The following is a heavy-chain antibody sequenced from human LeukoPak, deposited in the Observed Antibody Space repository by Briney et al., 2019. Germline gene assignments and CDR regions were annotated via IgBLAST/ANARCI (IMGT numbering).Heavy chain of an antibody. CDR3: ARDPFKDAFDI. J-gene: IGHJ3*02. CDR2: ISTSGST. CDR1: GGSISTYY. Sequence: SETLSLTCTVSGGSISTYYWNWIRQPAGKGLEWIGRISTSGSTTYNPSLKSRDTISVDTSKSQFSLKLTSVTAADTAVYYCARDPFKDAFDIWGQGTLVTVSS. V-gene: IGHV4-4*07.